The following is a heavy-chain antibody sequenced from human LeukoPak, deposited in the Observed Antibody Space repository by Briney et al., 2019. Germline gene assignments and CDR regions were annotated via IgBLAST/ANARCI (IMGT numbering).Heavy chain of an antibody. Sequence: GESLKISCKGSGYSFTSYWIGWVRQMPGKGLEWMGVIYGADYTTIYSPPFHGQITISADKSISTAYLQWTSLKASDTTMYYCARRPAGTRTFDYWGQGALVTVSS. D-gene: IGHD1-7*01. CDR3: ARRPAGTRTFDY. CDR2: IYGADYTT. V-gene: IGHV5-51*01. J-gene: IGHJ4*02. CDR1: GYSFTSYW.